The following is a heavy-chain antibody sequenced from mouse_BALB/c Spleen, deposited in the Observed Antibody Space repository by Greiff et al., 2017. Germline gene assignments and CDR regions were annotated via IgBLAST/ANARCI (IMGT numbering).Heavy chain of an antibody. CDR1: GFTFSNYW. Sequence: VQLKESGGGLVQPGGSMKLSCVASGFTFSNYWMNWVRQSPEKGLEWVAEIRLKSNNYATHYAESVKGRFTISRDDSKSSVYLQMNNLRAEDTGIYYCTVYYDYDGGFAYWGQGTLVTVSA. J-gene: IGHJ3*01. CDR3: TVYYDYDGGFAY. V-gene: IGHV6-6*02. D-gene: IGHD2-4*01. CDR2: IRLKSNNYAT.